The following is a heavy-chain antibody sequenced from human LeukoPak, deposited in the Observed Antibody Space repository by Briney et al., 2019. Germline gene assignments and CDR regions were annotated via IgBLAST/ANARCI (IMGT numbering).Heavy chain of an antibody. V-gene: IGHV3-23*01. Sequence: GGSLRLSCAVSGFAFGSEAMSWVRQSPARGLEWVASISPGGGTTYYADNVRGRFTISRDNSNNTLHVQMNSLRVEDTALYFCTRGYNSALDYWGQGVLVTVSS. D-gene: IGHD6-19*01. CDR2: ISPGGGTT. CDR3: TRGYNSALDY. CDR1: GFAFGSEA. J-gene: IGHJ4*02.